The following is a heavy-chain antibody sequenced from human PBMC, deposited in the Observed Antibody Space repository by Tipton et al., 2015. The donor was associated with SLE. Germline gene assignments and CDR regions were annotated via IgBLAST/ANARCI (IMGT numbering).Heavy chain of an antibody. J-gene: IGHJ5*02. CDR1: GGPISSYY. CDR2: IYYSGST. Sequence: TLSLTCTVSGGPISSYYWSWIRQPPGKGLEWIGYIYYSGSTNYNPSLKSRVTISVDTSKNQFSLKLSSVTAADTAVYYCARGDHPLPWFDPWGQGTLVTVSS. CDR3: ARGDHPLPWFDP. V-gene: IGHV4-59*12.